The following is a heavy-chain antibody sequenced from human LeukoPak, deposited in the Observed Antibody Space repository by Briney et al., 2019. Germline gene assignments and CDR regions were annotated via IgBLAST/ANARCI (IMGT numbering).Heavy chain of an antibody. J-gene: IGHJ5*02. CDR3: AKARFGSGWYDN. CDR1: GFTFSSYA. V-gene: IGHV3-23*01. Sequence: GGSLRLSCAASGFTFSSYAMSWVRQAPGKGLEWVSVISDNGGSTYYADSVKGRFTISRDNSKNMLYLQMNSLRVEDTAVYYCAKARFGSGWYDNWGQGTLVTVSS. D-gene: IGHD6-19*01. CDR2: ISDNGGST.